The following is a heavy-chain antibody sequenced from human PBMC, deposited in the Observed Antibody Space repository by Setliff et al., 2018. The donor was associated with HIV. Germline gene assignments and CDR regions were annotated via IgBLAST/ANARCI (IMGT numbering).Heavy chain of an antibody. CDR1: GFTFTDYT. CDR2: ITSGSTYV. J-gene: IGHJ4*02. CDR3: ARQGNWEFDY. V-gene: IGHV3-21*01. Sequence: LRLSCAASGFTFTDYTMNWVRQAPGKGLEWVSSITSGSTYVNYADSVKGRFSISRDNSKNSLYLQMISLRAEDTALYYCARQGNWEFDYWGQGTRVTVSS. D-gene: IGHD7-27*01.